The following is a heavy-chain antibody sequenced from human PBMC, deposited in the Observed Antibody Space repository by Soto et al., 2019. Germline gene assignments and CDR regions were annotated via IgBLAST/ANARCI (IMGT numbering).Heavy chain of an antibody. J-gene: IGHJ4*02. D-gene: IGHD6-19*01. CDR1: GYTFTGYY. CDR2: INPNSGGT. CDR3: ARVLHGSSGCDY. Sequence: GASVKVSCKASGYTFTGYYMHWVRQAPGQGLEWMGWINPNSGGTNYAQKFQGRITMTRDTSISTAYMELSRLRSDDTAVYYCARVLHGSSGCDYWGQGTLVTVSS. V-gene: IGHV1-2*02.